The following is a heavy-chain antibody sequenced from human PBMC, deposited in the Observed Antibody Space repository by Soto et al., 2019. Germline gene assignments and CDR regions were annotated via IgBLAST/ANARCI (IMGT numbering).Heavy chain of an antibody. J-gene: IGHJ5*02. CDR1: GYTFTNYD. V-gene: IGHV1-8*01. CDR3: VCYSPADNLYWFDP. CDR2: MNPKSGRT. D-gene: IGHD2-2*01. Sequence: ASVKVSCKASGYTFTNYDINWVRQATGQGLEWMAWMNPKSGRTGYAQKFQGRVTMTWDTSISTAYLELSSLRSDDTGVYYCVCYSPADNLYWFDPRGQRSLVTGSS.